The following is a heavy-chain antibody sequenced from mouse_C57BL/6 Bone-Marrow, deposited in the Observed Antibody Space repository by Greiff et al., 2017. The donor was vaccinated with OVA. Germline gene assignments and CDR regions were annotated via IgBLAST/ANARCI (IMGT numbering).Heavy chain of an antibody. D-gene: IGHD2-14*01. V-gene: IGHV1-69*01. CDR2: IDPSDSYT. CDR3: AREEVLGGYFDV. Sequence: VQLQQPGAELVMPGASVKLSCKASGYTFTSYWMHWVKQRPGQGLEWIGEIDPSDSYTTYNQKFKGKSTLTVDKSSSTAYMQLSSLTSEDSAVYYCAREEVLGGYFDVWGTGTTVTVSS. CDR1: GYTFTSYW. J-gene: IGHJ1*03.